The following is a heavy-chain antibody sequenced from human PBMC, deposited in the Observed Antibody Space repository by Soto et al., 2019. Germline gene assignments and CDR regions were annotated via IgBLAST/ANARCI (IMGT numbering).Heavy chain of an antibody. D-gene: IGHD1-26*01. CDR3: AGDMPAGFTPYCEP. Sequence: XESLSLPCIVSGVSIPSYQWSWIRQLPEKGLDWIAYPSYTGNTNYNPYFQSRVTISIDTSKNQLSLKMTSMTAADTAVYYCAGDMPAGFTPYCEPWGQGTLVTSPQ. V-gene: IGHV4-59*01. CDR2: PSYTGNT. CDR1: GVSIPSYQ. J-gene: IGHJ5*02.